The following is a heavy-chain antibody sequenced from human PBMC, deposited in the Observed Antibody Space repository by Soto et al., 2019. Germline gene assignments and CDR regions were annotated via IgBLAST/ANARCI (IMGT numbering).Heavy chain of an antibody. D-gene: IGHD4-17*01. V-gene: IGHV1-18*01. Sequence: QVQLVQSGPEVKKPGASVKVSCKASGYTFTSYGISWVRQAPGQGLEWMGWISTFNDYTYYAQKLQGRVTMTTEASTSTAYMERRSLRSEDTAVYDCARDDYGDYGYWGQGTLVTVSS. J-gene: IGHJ4*02. CDR1: GYTFTSYG. CDR3: ARDDYGDYGY. CDR2: ISTFNDYT.